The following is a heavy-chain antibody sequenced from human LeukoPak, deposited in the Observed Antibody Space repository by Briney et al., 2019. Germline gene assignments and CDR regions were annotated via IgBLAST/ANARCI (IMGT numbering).Heavy chain of an antibody. V-gene: IGHV3-48*03. D-gene: IGHD3-10*01. Sequence: PGGSLRLSCAASGFTFSSYEMNWVRQAPGKGLEWVSYISSSGSTIYYADSVKGRFTISRDNAKNSPYLQMNGLRADDTAVYYCAKGSGSSRPYYFDYWGQGTLVTVSS. CDR2: ISSSGSTI. CDR1: GFTFSSYE. J-gene: IGHJ4*02. CDR3: AKGSGSSRPYYFDY.